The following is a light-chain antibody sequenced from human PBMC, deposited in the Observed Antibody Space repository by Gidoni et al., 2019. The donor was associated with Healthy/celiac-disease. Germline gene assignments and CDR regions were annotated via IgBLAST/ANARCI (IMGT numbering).Light chain of an antibody. Sequence: DIVMTQSPLSLPVTPGDPASISCRSSQSLLHSNGYNYLDWYLQKPGQSPQLLIYLGSNRASGVPDRFSGSGSGTDFTLKISRVEAEDVGFYYCMQALQTPRTFXXXTKVEIK. CDR1: QSLLHSNGYNY. J-gene: IGKJ1*01. CDR3: MQALQTPRT. V-gene: IGKV2-28*01. CDR2: LGS.